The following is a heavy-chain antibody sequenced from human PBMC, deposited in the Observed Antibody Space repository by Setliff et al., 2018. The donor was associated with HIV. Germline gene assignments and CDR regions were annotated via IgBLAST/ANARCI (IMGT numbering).Heavy chain of an antibody. D-gene: IGHD3-9*01. Sequence: GASVKVSCKVSGYTLTELSVHWVRQAPGKGLEWMGGFDPEDGETIYAQKFQGRVTMTEDTSTDTAYMELSSLRSEDTAVYYCAGSILTGYYTFGADYWGQGTLVTVSS. CDR1: GYTLTELS. J-gene: IGHJ4*02. CDR2: FDPEDGET. V-gene: IGHV1-24*01. CDR3: AGSILTGYYTFGADY.